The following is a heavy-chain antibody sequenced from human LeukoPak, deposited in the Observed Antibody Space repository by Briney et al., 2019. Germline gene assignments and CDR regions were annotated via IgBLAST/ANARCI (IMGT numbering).Heavy chain of an antibody. D-gene: IGHD4-17*01. V-gene: IGHV3-23*01. Sequence: GGSLRLSCAASGFTFSSYAMSWVRQAPGEGLEWVSSIGGSGDKTFYADSLKDRFTISRDNSKNTLFLQMNSMRAEDTAVYYCAKGRGTTVTSAANYWGQGTLVTVSS. CDR1: GFTFSSYA. CDR2: IGGSGDKT. CDR3: AKGRGTTVTSAANY. J-gene: IGHJ4*02.